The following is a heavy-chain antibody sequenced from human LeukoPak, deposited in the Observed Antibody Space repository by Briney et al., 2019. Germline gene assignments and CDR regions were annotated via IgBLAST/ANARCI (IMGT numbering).Heavy chain of an antibody. Sequence: SETLSLTCTVSGGSITNYYWSWIRQPPGKGLEWIGYIHYSGSTNYNPSLKSRVTISVDMSKNQFSLKMSSVTGADTGVYYCARAGVTAAYYFDHWGQGTLVTVSS. J-gene: IGHJ4*02. CDR3: ARAGVTAAYYFDH. D-gene: IGHD3-10*01. CDR2: IHYSGST. V-gene: IGHV4-59*01. CDR1: GGSITNYY.